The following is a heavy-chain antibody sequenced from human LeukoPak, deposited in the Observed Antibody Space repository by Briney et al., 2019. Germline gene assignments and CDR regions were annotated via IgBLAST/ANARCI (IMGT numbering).Heavy chain of an antibody. V-gene: IGHV1-18*01. J-gene: IGHJ4*02. CDR3: ARDRNVMITFGGVIILNS. CDR2: ISGYNGNT. CDR1: GYTFTSHG. D-gene: IGHD3-16*02. Sequence: GASVKVSCKASGYTFTSHGISWLRQAPGQGLEWMGWISGYNGNTHYAQKFQDRVTLTSDRSTSSAHMEVGSLRSDDTAVYYCARDRNVMITFGGVIILNSWGQGTLVIVSS.